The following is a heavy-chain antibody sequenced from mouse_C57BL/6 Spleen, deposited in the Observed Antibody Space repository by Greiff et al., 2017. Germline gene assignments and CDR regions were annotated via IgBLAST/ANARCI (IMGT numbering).Heavy chain of an antibody. D-gene: IGHD1-1*01. CDR1: GYTFTSYW. CDR3: ARFYYGSSPDY. V-gene: IGHV1-69*01. J-gene: IGHJ2*01. Sequence: QVQLKQPGAELVMPGASVKLSCKASGYTFTSYWMHWVKQRPGQGLEWIGEIDPSDSYTNYNQKFKGKSTLTVDKSSSTAYMQLSSLTSEDSAVYYCARFYYGSSPDYWGQGTTLTVSS. CDR2: IDPSDSYT.